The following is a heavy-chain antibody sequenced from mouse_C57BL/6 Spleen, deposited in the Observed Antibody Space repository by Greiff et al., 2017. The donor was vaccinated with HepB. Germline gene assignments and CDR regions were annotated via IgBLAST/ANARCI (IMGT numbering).Heavy chain of an antibody. Sequence: QVQLQQSGPELVKPGASVKISCKASGYAFSSSWMNWVKQRPGKGLEWIGRIYPGDGDTNYNGKFKGKATLTADKSSSTAYMQLSSLTSEDSAVYFCARSYGNYVGYFDYWGQGTTLTVSS. V-gene: IGHV1-82*01. CDR3: ARSYGNYVGYFDY. D-gene: IGHD2-1*01. CDR1: GYAFSSSW. J-gene: IGHJ2*01. CDR2: IYPGDGDT.